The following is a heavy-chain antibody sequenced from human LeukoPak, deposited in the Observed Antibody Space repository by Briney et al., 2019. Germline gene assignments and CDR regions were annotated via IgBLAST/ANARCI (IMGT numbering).Heavy chain of an antibody. CDR3: AKVVNSGSYYYFDY. J-gene: IGHJ4*02. D-gene: IGHD1-26*01. CDR2: IYSGGST. Sequence: GGSLRLSCAASGFTVSSNYMSWVRQAPGKGLEWVSVIYSGGSTYYADSVKGRFTISRDNSKNTLYLQMNSLRAEDTALYYCAKVVNSGSYYYFDYWGQGTLVTVSS. V-gene: IGHV3-66*01. CDR1: GFTVSSNY.